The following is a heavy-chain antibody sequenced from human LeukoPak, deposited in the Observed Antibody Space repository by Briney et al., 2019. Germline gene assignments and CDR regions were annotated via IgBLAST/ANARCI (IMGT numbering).Heavy chain of an antibody. Sequence: GASVKVSCKVSGYTLTELSMHWVRQAPGKGLEWMGGFDPEDGETIDAQKFQGRVTMTEDTSTDTAYIELSSLRSEDTAVYYCVTGELRIPYSFAYWGQGTLVTVSS. CDR2: FDPEDGET. CDR3: VTGELRIPYSFAY. D-gene: IGHD3-16*01. V-gene: IGHV1-24*01. CDR1: GYTLTELS. J-gene: IGHJ4*02.